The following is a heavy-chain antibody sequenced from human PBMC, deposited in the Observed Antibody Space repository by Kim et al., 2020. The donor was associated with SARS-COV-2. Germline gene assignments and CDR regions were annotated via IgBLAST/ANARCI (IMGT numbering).Heavy chain of an antibody. J-gene: IGHJ4*02. CDR2: IWYDGHEI. D-gene: IGHD6-25*01. V-gene: IGHV3-7*01. CDR3: ARDCGDD. Sequence: GGSLRLSCAASGLPFEIYWMAWVRQAPGKGPEWVAYIWYDGHEIYYGDSVKGRFTISRDNAKKALYLQMNNLRVEDTAIYYCARDCGDDWGKGTPVTVSS. CDR1: GLPFEIYW.